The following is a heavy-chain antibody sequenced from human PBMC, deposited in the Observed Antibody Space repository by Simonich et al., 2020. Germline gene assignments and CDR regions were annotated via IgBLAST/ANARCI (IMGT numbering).Heavy chain of an antibody. CDR1: VYTLTRYD. D-gene: IGHD2-15*01. Sequence: QVQLVQSGAEVKKPGASVKVSCTASVYTLTRYDINWVLQATGKVLEWMGWMNPNSGNTGYAQKFQSRVTITRNTSISTAYMELSSLRSEDTAVYYCARGRGGMSRGYVDYWGQGTLVTVSS. CDR3: ARGRGGMSRGYVDY. CDR2: MNPNSGNT. J-gene: IGHJ4*02. V-gene: IGHV1-8*03.